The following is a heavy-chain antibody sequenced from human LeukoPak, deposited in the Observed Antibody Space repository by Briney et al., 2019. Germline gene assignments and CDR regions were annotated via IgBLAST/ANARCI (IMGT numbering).Heavy chain of an antibody. CDR2: IYWNDDK. V-gene: IGHV2-5*01. Sequence: SGPTLVNPTQTLTLTCAFSGFSLSTSGVGVGWIRQPPGKALEWLALIYWNDDKRYSPSLKSRLTITKDTSKNQVVLTMTNMDPVDTATYYCAHISGIAAAGPYRFDPWGQGTLVTVSS. J-gene: IGHJ5*02. CDR3: AHISGIAAAGPYRFDP. CDR1: GFSLSTSGVG. D-gene: IGHD6-13*01.